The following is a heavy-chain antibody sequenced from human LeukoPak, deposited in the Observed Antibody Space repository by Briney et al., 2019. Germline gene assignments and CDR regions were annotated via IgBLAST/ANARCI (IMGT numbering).Heavy chain of an antibody. Sequence: ASVKVSCKASGYTFTGYYMHWVRQAPGQGLEWMGRINPNSGGTNYAQKFQGRVTMTRDTSISTAYMELGRLRSDDTAVYYCARAGTLTVTTLKYWGQGTLVTVSS. J-gene: IGHJ4*02. D-gene: IGHD4-17*01. CDR3: ARAGTLTVTTLKY. CDR1: GYTFTGYY. CDR2: INPNSGGT. V-gene: IGHV1-2*06.